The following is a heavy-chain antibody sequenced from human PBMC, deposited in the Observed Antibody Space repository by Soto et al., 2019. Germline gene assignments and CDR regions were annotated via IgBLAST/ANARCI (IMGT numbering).Heavy chain of an antibody. CDR1: GGTFSTYA. CDR3: ARSQGGSSSLDIYYYYYYGMDV. J-gene: IGHJ6*02. V-gene: IGHV1-69*01. CDR2: VIPIFGTP. Sequence: QVQLVQSGAEVKKPGSSVKVSCTAPGGTFSTYAISWVRQAPGQGLEWMGGVIPIFGTPKYAQKSQGRVTITADESTSTGYMELRSLRSEDTAVYYCARSQGGSSSLDIYYYYYYGMDVWGQGTTVTVSS. D-gene: IGHD2-15*01.